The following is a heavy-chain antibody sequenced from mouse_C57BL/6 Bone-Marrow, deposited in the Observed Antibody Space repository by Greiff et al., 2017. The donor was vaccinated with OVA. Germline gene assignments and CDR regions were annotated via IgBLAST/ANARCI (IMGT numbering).Heavy chain of an antibody. V-gene: IGHV1-69*01. D-gene: IGHD1-1*01. Sequence: QVQLQQPGAELVMPGASVELSCKASGYTFTSYWMHWVKQRPGQGLEWIGEIDPSDSYTNYNQKFKGKSTLTVDKSSSTAYMQLSSLTSEDSAVYYCARVDYYGSSYGFAYWGQGTLVTVSA. CDR2: IDPSDSYT. J-gene: IGHJ3*01. CDR1: GYTFTSYW. CDR3: ARVDYYGSSYGFAY.